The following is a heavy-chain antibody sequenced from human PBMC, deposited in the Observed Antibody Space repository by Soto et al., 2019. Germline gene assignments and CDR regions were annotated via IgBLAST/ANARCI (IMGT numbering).Heavy chain of an antibody. Sequence: PGGSLRLSCAASGFTFSGYWMHWVRQAPGKGLEWVSSISSSSSYIYYADSVKGRFTISRDNAKNSLYLQMNSLRAEDTAVYYCATAKGYRSSSGYGMDVWGQGTTVTVSS. CDR2: ISSSSSYI. CDR1: GFTFSGYW. CDR3: ATAKGYRSSSGYGMDV. J-gene: IGHJ6*02. D-gene: IGHD6-6*01. V-gene: IGHV3-21*01.